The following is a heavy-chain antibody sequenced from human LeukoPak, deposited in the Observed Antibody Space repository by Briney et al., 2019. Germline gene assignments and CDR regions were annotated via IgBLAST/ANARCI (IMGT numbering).Heavy chain of an antibody. J-gene: IGHJ4*02. CDR1: GGSISSYY. CDR3: ARGWYGDYVDY. Sequence: PSETLSLTCTVSGGSISSYYWSWIRQPPGKGLEWIGYIYYSGSTNYNPSLKSRVTISVGTSKNQFSLKLSSVTAADTAVYYCARGWYGDYVDYWGQGTLVTVSS. V-gene: IGHV4-59*01. D-gene: IGHD6-13*01. CDR2: IYYSGST.